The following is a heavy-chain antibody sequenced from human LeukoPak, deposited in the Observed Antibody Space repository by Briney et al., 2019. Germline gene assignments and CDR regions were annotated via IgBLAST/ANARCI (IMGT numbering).Heavy chain of an antibody. J-gene: IGHJ3*02. CDR3: ARGCLDDSTPVDAFDI. D-gene: IGHD1-1*01. CDR2: IYYSGST. V-gene: IGHV4-59*01. CDR1: GGSISSYY. Sequence: SETLSLTCTVSGGSISSYYWSWIRQPPGKGLEWIGYIYYSGSTNYNPSLKSRVTISVDTSKNQFSLKLSSVTAADTAVYYCARGCLDDSTPVDAFDIWGQGTMVTVSS.